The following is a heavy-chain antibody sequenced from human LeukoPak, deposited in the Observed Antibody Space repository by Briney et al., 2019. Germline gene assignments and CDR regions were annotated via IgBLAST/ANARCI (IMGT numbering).Heavy chain of an antibody. D-gene: IGHD5-24*01. J-gene: IGHJ4*02. CDR2: INHSGST. V-gene: IGHV4-34*01. CDR3: ARGPADYNKLKPGDRDGYNYKSKRTPFDY. CDR1: GGSFSGYY. Sequence: SETLSLTCAVYGGSFSGYYWSWIRQPPGKGLEWIGEINHSGSTNYNPSLKSRVTISVDTSKNQFSLKLSPVTAADTAVYFCARGPADYNKLKPGDRDGYNYKSKRTPFDYWGQGTLVTVSS.